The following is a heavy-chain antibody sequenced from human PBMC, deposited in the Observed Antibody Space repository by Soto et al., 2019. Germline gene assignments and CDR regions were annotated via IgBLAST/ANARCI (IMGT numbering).Heavy chain of an antibody. CDR3: ATESGSTYGYFDY. CDR2: ISNSGST. V-gene: IGHV4-30-4*02. CDR1: GGSVTSHEDY. J-gene: IGHJ4*02. D-gene: IGHD5-18*01. Sequence: PSGSLSLSCTFSGGSVTSHEDYWSWTRQSPGKGLEWIGYISNSGSTGYNPSLKTRLSMSVDRSKNQFTLRLTSVTAADTAVYFCATESGSTYGYFDYCGQGTQVTVSS.